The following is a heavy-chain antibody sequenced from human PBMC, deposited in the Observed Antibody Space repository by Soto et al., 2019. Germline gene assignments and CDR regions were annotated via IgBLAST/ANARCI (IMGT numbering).Heavy chain of an antibody. CDR2: IKSKTDGGTT. V-gene: IGHV3-15*01. D-gene: IGHD3-10*01. Sequence: KPGGSLRLSCAASGFTFSNAWMSWVRQAPGKGLEWVGRIKSKTDGGTTDYAAPVKGRSTISRDDSKNTLYLQMNSLKTEDTAVYYCTTHMVRGAYYFDYWGQGTLVTVSS. CDR3: TTHMVRGAYYFDY. J-gene: IGHJ4*02. CDR1: GFTFSNAW.